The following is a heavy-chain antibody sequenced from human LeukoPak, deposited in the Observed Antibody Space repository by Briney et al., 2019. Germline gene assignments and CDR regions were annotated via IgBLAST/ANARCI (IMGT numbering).Heavy chain of an antibody. V-gene: IGHV1-69*02. CDR2: IIPFFAVT. Sequence: SVKVSCKASGGTFSSYTISWVRQAPGQGLEWMGRIIPFFAVTDYAQNFQGRVTITADKTTSTAYMELSSLRSEDTAVYYCAAVSYSGSGSFDWYFDLWGRGTLVTVSS. D-gene: IGHD3-10*01. J-gene: IGHJ2*01. CDR1: GGTFSSYT. CDR3: AAVSYSGSGSFDWYFDL.